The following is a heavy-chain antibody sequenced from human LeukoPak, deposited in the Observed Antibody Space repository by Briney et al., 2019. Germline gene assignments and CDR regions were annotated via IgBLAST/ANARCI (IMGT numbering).Heavy chain of an antibody. CDR2: IYYSGST. CDR3: ARALGAFDI. V-gene: IGHV4-59*12. J-gene: IGHJ3*02. CDR1: GGSLSSYY. Sequence: SETLSLTCTVSGGSLSSYYWSWIRQPPGEGLEWIGYIYYSGSTNYNPSLKTRVTISLHTPKNQVSLKLNSVTAADTAVYYSARALGAFDIWGQGTMVTVSS.